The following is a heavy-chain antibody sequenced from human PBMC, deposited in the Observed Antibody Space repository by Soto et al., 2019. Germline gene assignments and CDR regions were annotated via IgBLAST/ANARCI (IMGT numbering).Heavy chain of an antibody. V-gene: IGHV4-59*12. D-gene: IGHD3-22*01. CDR1: GGSISRYY. Sequence: PSETLSLSCTVSGGSISRYYWSWIRQPPGKGLEWIGEIYNSGSTNYNPPFKSRVTISVDKSKNQFSLKLSSVTAADTAVYYCARSPDSSGYYPRWYYYGMDVWGQGTTVTVSS. J-gene: IGHJ6*02. CDR2: IYNSGST. CDR3: ARSPDSSGYYPRWYYYGMDV.